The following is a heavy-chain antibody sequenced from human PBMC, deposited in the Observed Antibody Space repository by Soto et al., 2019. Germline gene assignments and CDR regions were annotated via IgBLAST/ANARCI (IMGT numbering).Heavy chain of an antibody. CDR2: MYWDDDK. CDR1: GFSLSTNGVG. Sequence: QITLKESGPTLVKPTQTLTLTCSFSGFSLSTNGVGVGWIRQPPGKALEWLALMYWDDDKRYRPSLKNSLTITKDTSKAPVILTTTNMDPVDTATYSCVYSCTGMDGQVLSLWGQGTPVTVSS. V-gene: IGHV2-5*02. CDR3: VYSCTGMDGQVLSL. D-gene: IGHD1-20*01. J-gene: IGHJ4*02.